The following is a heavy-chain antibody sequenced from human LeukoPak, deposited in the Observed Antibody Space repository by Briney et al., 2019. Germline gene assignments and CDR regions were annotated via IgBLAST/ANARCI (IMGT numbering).Heavy chain of an antibody. Sequence: GGSLRLSCAASGFTFSSYSMNWVRQAPGKGREGVANIKQDGSEKYYVDSVKGRFTISRDNAKNSLYLQMNSLRAEDTAVYYCARGGSYLGVAFDIWGQGTMVTVSS. V-gene: IGHV3-7*01. J-gene: IGHJ3*02. CDR2: IKQDGSEK. D-gene: IGHD1-26*01. CDR3: ARGGSYLGVAFDI. CDR1: GFTFSSYS.